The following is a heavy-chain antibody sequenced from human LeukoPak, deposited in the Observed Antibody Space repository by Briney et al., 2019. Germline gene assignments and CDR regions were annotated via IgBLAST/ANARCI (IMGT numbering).Heavy chain of an antibody. CDR3: ARDLRSHYGMDV. CDR2: ISSSSSYI. J-gene: IGHJ6*02. Sequence: PGGSLRLSCAASGFTFSSYSMNWVRQAPGKGLEWVSSISSSSSYIYYADSVKGRFTISRDNAKNSLYLQMNSLRAEDTAVYYCARDLRSHYGMDVWGQGTTVTVSS. V-gene: IGHV3-21*01. CDR1: GFTFSSYS.